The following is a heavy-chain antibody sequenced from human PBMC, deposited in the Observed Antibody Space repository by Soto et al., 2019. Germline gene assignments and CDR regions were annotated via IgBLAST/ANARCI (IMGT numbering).Heavy chain of an antibody. J-gene: IGHJ6*02. CDR3: ARERKFDFWRKGLDV. V-gene: IGHV1-8*01. CDR2: MDPNSGST. CDR1: GYTFTTYD. Sequence: ASVKISCKASGYTFTTYDINWVQQAHGQGLEWLGWMDPNSGSTGYAQNFQGRITMTRNISRNTAHMELRILQSEDTAVYYCARERKFDFWRKGLDVWGQGTTVTVSS. D-gene: IGHD3-3*01.